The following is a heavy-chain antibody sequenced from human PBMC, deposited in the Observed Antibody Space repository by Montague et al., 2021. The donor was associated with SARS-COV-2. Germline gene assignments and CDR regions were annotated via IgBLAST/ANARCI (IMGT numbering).Heavy chain of an antibody. CDR2: ISRNSGTK. CDR3: ARGWGQYCAYDLGFDY. D-gene: IGHD5-12*01. Sequence: SLRLSCAASGFTSYAYEMHWVRQAPGKGLQWVAYISRNSGTKDYADSVKGRFTISRDNAENSLSLQMDSLRADDTAIYYCARGWGQYCAYDLGFDYWGPGTLVTVSS. V-gene: IGHV3-48*03. CDR1: GFTSYAYE. J-gene: IGHJ4*02.